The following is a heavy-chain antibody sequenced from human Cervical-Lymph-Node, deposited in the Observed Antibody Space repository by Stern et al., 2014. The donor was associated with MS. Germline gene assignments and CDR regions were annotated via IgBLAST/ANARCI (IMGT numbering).Heavy chain of an antibody. CDR3: ARDRGSHSDY. D-gene: IGHD1-26*01. CDR1: GYSFTAYF. CDR2: ISTDTGGA. Sequence: VQLLESGAEVKKPGASVKVSCKASGYSFTAYFIHWVRQAPGQGLEWMGWISTDTGGANYAQRFQGRVTMTRDTSIRTTYMGLSRVRSDDTAVYYCARDRGSHSDYWGQGTLVTVSS. J-gene: IGHJ4*02. V-gene: IGHV1-2*02.